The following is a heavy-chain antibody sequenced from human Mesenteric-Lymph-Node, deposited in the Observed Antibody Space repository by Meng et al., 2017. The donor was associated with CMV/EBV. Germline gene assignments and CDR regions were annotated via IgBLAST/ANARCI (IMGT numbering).Heavy chain of an antibody. CDR2: INHSGST. D-gene: IGHD1-26*01. Sequence: SGCTISGCNWWSWVRQPPGRGLEWIGEINHSGSTNYSPSLKSRVTMSVVKSTNQFSLKLSSVTAADTAVYYCARLGLLQGNYDTFDLWGQGTMVTVSS. J-gene: IGHJ3*01. V-gene: IGHV4-4*02. CDR1: GCTISGCNW. CDR3: ARLGLLQGNYDTFDL.